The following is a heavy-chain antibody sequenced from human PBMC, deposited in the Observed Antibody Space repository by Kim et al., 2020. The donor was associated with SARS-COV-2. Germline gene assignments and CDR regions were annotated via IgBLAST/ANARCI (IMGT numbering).Heavy chain of an antibody. CDR3: ARTARTCSSTSCYYYSYY. J-gene: IGHJ6*03. D-gene: IGHD2-2*01. V-gene: IGHV4-59*01. CDR1: GGSISSYY. Sequence: SETLSLTCTVSGGSISSYYWSWIRQPPGKGLEWIGYIYYSGSTNYNPSLKSRVTISVDTSKNQFSLKLSSVTAADTAVYYCARTARTCSSTSCYYYSYY. CDR2: IYYSGST.